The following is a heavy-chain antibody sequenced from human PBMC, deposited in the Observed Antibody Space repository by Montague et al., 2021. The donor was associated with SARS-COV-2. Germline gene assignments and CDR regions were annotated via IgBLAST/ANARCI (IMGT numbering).Heavy chain of an antibody. CDR2: INHSGST. V-gene: IGHV4-34*01. D-gene: IGHD3-16*01. Sequence: SETLSLTCAVYGGSFSGYYWSWIRQSPGKGLEWIGEINHSGSTNYNPSLKSRVTISVDTSKNQFSLKLSSVTAADSTVYYYARGPITVITFYYYYGMELWGQGTTVTVSS. J-gene: IGHJ6*02. CDR3: ARGPITVITFYYYYGMEL. CDR1: GGSFSGYY.